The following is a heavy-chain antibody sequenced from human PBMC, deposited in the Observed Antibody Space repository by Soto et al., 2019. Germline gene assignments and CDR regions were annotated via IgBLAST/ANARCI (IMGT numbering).Heavy chain of an antibody. CDR1: GXTFSSYS. D-gene: IGHD6-6*01. V-gene: IGHV3-23*01. J-gene: IGHJ6*02. CDR2: IIGSGDST. Sequence: GSLRLSCAASGXTFSSYSMSWVRQAPGRGLEWVSVIIGSGDSTYYADSVKGRFTISRDNSRNTMYLQMNSLRDEDTPVYYCAKHSSSSGSYYLYIMDVWGQGTSGTVSS. CDR3: AKHSSSSGSYYLYIMDV.